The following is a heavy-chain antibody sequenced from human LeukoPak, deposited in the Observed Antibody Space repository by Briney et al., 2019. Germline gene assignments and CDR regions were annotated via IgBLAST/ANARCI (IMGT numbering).Heavy chain of an antibody. CDR3: ATSGQHWDVFDY. D-gene: IGHD1-1*01. J-gene: IGHJ4*02. CDR2: ISGSGGST. Sequence: PGGSLRLSCAASGFTFSTYAMSWVRQAPGKGLEWVSGISGSGGSTYYADSVKGRFTISRDNSKNTLYLQMTSLKAEDTAVYSCATSGQHWDVFDYWGQGALVTVSS. V-gene: IGHV3-23*01. CDR1: GFTFSTYA.